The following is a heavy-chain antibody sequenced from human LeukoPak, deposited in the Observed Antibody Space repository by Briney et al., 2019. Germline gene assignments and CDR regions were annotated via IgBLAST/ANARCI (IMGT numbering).Heavy chain of an antibody. J-gene: IGHJ6*03. CDR3: ARDYDFWSGYRGYYMDV. V-gene: IGHV3-7*01. CDR1: GFTFNSW. Sequence: GGSLRLSCVASGFTFNSWMSWVRQVPGKGLEGVATIKEDGSDKYYVDSVKGRFTISRDNAKNSLYLQVNSLRAEDTAVYYCARDYDFWSGYRGYYMDVWGKGTTVTVSS. CDR2: IKEDGSDK. D-gene: IGHD3-3*01.